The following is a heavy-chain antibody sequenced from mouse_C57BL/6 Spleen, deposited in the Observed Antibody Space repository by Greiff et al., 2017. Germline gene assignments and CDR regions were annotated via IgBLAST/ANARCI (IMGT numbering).Heavy chain of an antibody. CDR2: INPSTGGT. J-gene: IGHJ4*01. CDR3: ARWTDPMDY. Sequence: EVQLQQSGPELVKPGASVKISCKASGYSFTGYYMNWVKQSPEKSLEWIGEINPSTGGTTYNQKFKAKATLTVDKSSSTAYMQLKSLTSEDSAVYYCARWTDPMDYWGQGTSVTVSS. CDR1: GYSFTGYY. V-gene: IGHV1-42*01.